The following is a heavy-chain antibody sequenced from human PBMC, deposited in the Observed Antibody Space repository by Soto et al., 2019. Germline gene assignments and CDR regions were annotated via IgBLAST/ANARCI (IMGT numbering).Heavy chain of an antibody. Sequence: SETLSLTCTVSGGSISSSSYYWGWIRQPPGKGLEWIGSIYYSGSTYYNPSLKSRVTISVDRSKNQFSLKLSSVTAADTAVYYCTRRDIVVVPAASMVGLIFPKRAAYRYGMDVWDQGTTVTVSS. CDR1: GGSISSSSYY. J-gene: IGHJ6*02. D-gene: IGHD2-2*01. CDR3: TRRDIVVVPAASMVGLIFPKRAAYRYGMDV. CDR2: IYYSGST. V-gene: IGHV4-39*01.